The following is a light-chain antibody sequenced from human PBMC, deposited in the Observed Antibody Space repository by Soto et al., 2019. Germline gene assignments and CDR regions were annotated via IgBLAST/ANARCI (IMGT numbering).Light chain of an antibody. V-gene: IGKV1-39*01. CDR2: AAS. Sequence: DIQMTQSPSSLSASVGDRVTITCRASQSISSYLNWYQQKPGKAPKLLIYAASSLQSGVPSRFRGSGSGTDFTLTISSLQPEDFAXXXXXXXYSTPTMYTFGQGTKLEIK. J-gene: IGKJ2*01. CDR3: XXXYSTPTMYT. CDR1: QSISSY.